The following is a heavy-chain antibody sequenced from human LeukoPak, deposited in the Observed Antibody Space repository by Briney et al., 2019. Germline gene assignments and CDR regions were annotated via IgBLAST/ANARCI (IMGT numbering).Heavy chain of an antibody. CDR2: IRSSSSII. V-gene: IGHV3-48*02. J-gene: IGHJ4*02. CDR3: TSGRGADGYNYFDY. CDR1: GLTFNGYS. Sequence: PGGSLRLSCAASGLTFNGYSMNWVRRAPGKGLEWVSYIRSSSSIIYYADSVKGRFTISRDNAKNSLYLQMNSLRDEDTAVYYCTSGRGADGYNYFDYWGQGTLVTVSS. D-gene: IGHD5-24*01.